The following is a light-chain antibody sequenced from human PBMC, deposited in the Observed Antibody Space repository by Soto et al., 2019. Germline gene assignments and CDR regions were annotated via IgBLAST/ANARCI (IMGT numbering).Light chain of an antibody. CDR3: ATWDDSLNAFV. J-gene: IGLJ1*01. CDR2: RNN. V-gene: IGLV1-47*01. CDR1: RSNIGRNF. Sequence: QSVLTQSPSASGTPGQRVTISCSGSRSNIGRNFAYWYQHVPGTAPRLLIQRNNERPSGVPDRFSGSKSGTSVSLAISGLRSDDEADYYCATWDDSLNAFVFGTGTKVTVL.